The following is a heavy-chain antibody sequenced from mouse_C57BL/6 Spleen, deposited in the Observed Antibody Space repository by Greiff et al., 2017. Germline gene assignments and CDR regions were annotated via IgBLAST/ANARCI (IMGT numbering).Heavy chain of an antibody. J-gene: IGHJ4*01. Sequence: EVQLVESGGGLVKPGGSLKLSCAASGFTFSDYGMHWVRQAPEKGLEWVAYISSGSSTIYYADTVKGRFTISRDNAKTTLFLQMTSLRSEDTAMYYCARPRTGTRAMDYWGQGTSVTVSS. CDR1: GFTFSDYG. CDR2: ISSGSSTI. V-gene: IGHV5-17*01. CDR3: ARPRTGTRAMDY. D-gene: IGHD4-1*01.